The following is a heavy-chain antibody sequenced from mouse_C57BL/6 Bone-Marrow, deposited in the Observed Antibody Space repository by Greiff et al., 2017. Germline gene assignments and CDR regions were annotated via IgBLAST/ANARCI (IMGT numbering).Heavy chain of an antibody. J-gene: IGHJ2*01. Sequence: QVQLQQSGAELVRPGSSVKLSCKASGYTFTSYWMHWVKQRPIQGLEWIGNIDPSDSETHYNQKFKDKATLTVDKSSSTAYMQLRSLTSEDSSVYYCARELRYSFYYFDYWGQGTTLTVSS. D-gene: IGHD1-1*01. V-gene: IGHV1-52*01. CDR1: GYTFTSYW. CDR3: ARELRYSFYYFDY. CDR2: IDPSDSET.